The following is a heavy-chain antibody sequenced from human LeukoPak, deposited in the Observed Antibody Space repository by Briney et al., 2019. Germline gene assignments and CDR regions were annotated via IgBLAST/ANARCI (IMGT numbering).Heavy chain of an antibody. CDR1: GFTFSSYS. CDR2: ISSSSNYI. V-gene: IGHV3-21*04. D-gene: IGHD3-9*01. CDR3: AKGGDKVLRYFDWFTFDY. Sequence: GGSLRLSCAASGFTFSSYSMNWVRQAPGKGLEWVSSISSSSNYIYYADSVKGRFTISRDNAKNSLYLQMNSLRAEDTAVYYCAKGGDKVLRYFDWFTFDYWGQGTLVTVSS. J-gene: IGHJ4*02.